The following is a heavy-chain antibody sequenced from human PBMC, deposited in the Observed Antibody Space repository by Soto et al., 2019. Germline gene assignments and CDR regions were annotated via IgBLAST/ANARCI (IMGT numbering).Heavy chain of an antibody. CDR3: ARAGTMIVVAPFDL. V-gene: IGHV3-48*03. CDR1: GFTFSSYE. CDR2: ISSSGSTI. D-gene: IGHD3-22*01. J-gene: IGHJ2*01. Sequence: GGSLRLSCAASGFTFSSYEMNWVRQAPGKGLEWVSYISSSGSTIYYADSVKGRFTISRDNAKNSLYLQMNSLRAEDTAVYYCARAGTMIVVAPFDLWGRGTLVTVSS.